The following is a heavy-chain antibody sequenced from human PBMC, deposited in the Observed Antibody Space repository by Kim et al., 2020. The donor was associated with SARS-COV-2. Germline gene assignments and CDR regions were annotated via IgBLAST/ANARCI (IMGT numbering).Heavy chain of an antibody. CDR1: GFTFSSYS. Sequence: GGSLRLSCAASGFTFSSYSMNWVRQAPGKGLEWVSYISSSSSTIYYADSVKGRFTISRDNAKNSLYLQMNSLRDEDTAVYYCARDFTMVRGGTGYYYYYYGMDVWGQGTTVTVSS. V-gene: IGHV3-48*02. J-gene: IGHJ6*02. D-gene: IGHD3-10*01. CDR2: ISSSSSTI. CDR3: ARDFTMVRGGTGYYYYYYGMDV.